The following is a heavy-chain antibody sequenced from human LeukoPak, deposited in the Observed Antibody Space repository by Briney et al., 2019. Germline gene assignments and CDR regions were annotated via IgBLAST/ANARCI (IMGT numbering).Heavy chain of an antibody. CDR3: AREGVLAAADY. CDR1: GFTFSSYG. Sequence: GGSLRLSCAASGFTFSSYGMSWVRQAPGKGLEWVADINEDGSEKYYGDSVKGRLTISTDNTKNSLYLQMNSLRAEDTAVYFCAREGVLAAADYWGQGTLVTVSS. D-gene: IGHD2-2*01. V-gene: IGHV3-7*01. J-gene: IGHJ4*02. CDR2: INEDGSEK.